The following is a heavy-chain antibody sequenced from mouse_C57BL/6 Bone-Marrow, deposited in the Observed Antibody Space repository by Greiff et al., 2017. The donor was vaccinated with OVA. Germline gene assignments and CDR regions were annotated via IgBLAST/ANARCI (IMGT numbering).Heavy chain of an antibody. V-gene: IGHV1-80*01. CDR1: GYAFSSYW. D-gene: IGHD2-1*01. J-gene: IGHJ2*01. Sequence: QVQLQQSGAELVKPGASVKISCKASGYAFSSYWMNWVKQRPGKGLEWIGQIYPGDGDPNYNGKFKGKATLTADKSSSTAYMQLSSLTSEDSAVYFCAREDGNYVIDYWGQGTTLTVSS. CDR3: AREDGNYVIDY. CDR2: IYPGDGDP.